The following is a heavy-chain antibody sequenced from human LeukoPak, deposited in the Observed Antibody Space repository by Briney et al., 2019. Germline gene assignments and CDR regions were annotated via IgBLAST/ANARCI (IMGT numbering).Heavy chain of an antibody. CDR3: ARDYSSSIGFDY. CDR1: GFTFSSYE. CDR2: ISSGANTI. V-gene: IGHV3-48*03. Sequence: GGSLRLSCAASGFTFSSYEMNWVRQPPGKGLEWLSYISSGANTIYYADSVRGRFTISRDNAKNSLYLQMNSLRAEDTAVYYCARDYSSSIGFDYWGLGTLVTVSS. J-gene: IGHJ4*02. D-gene: IGHD6-6*01.